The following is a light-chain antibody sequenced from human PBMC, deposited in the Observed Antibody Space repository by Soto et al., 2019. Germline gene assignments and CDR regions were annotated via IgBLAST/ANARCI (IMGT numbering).Light chain of an antibody. Sequence: EIVLTQSPGTLSLSPGERATLSCRASQSVSSSYLAWYQQKPGQAPRLLIYGASSRATGIPDRFSGSGSGTDFTLTISRLEPEDLAVYYCQQYGSSLPFTFGPGTKVDIK. V-gene: IGKV3-20*01. CDR1: QSVSSSY. CDR2: GAS. J-gene: IGKJ3*01. CDR3: QQYGSSLPFT.